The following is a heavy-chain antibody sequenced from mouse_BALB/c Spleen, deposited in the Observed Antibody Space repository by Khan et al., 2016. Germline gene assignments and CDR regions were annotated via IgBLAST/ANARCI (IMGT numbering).Heavy chain of an antibody. CDR3: ARRYGNYYAMDY. D-gene: IGHD2-10*02. CDR1: GYTFTNYG. Sequence: QIQLVQSGPELKKPGETVKISCKASGYTFTNYGMNWVKQAPGKGLKWMGWINTYTGEPTYADDFKGRFAFSLETSASTVYLQIYYLKNEDTATYYCARRYGNYYAMDYWGQGTSVTVSS. V-gene: IGHV9-3-1*01. J-gene: IGHJ4*01. CDR2: INTYTGEP.